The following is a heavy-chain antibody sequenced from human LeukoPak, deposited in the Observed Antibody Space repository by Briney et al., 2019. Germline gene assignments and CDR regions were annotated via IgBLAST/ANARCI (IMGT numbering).Heavy chain of an antibody. CDR1: GGTFSSYA. CDR3: ATVYCSSTSFYILADIGI. D-gene: IGHD2-2*01. J-gene: IGHJ3*02. V-gene: IGHV1-69*13. Sequence: GASVKVSCKASGGTFSSYAISWVRQAPGQGLEWMGGIIPIFCTANYAQKFQGRVTITADESTGTTYMELSRLSSEDTAVYYSATVYCSSTSFYILADIGIGGQGTMVTVSS. CDR2: IIPIFCTA.